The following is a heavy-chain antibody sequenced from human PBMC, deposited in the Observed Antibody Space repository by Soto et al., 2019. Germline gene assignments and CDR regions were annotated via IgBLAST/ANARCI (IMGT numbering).Heavy chain of an antibody. D-gene: IGHD1-26*01. CDR2: TKSKANSYTT. Sequence: GGSLRLSCAASGFTFSDRDLDWVRQAPGKGLEWVGRTKSKANSYTTEYAASVKGRFTISRDDSKNSLSLQMNSLKTEDTALYYCVRTLVGATKENYFYGMDVWGQGTTVTVS. CDR1: GFTFSDRD. CDR3: VRTLVGATKENYFYGMDV. V-gene: IGHV3-72*01. J-gene: IGHJ6*02.